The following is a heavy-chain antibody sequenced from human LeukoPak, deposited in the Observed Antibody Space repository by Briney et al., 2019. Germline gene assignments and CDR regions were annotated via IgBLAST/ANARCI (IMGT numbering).Heavy chain of an antibody. J-gene: IGHJ4*02. CDR1: GGSISNYY. V-gene: IGHV4-59*12. D-gene: IGHD6-19*01. CDR2: IYYSGST. CDR3: ARRISGWYFFDY. Sequence: SETLSLTCTVSGGSISNYYWSWIRQSPVKGLEWIGFIYYSGSTYYNPSLKSRVTISVDTSKNQFSLKLSSVTAADTAVYYCARRISGWYFFDYWGQGTLVTVSA.